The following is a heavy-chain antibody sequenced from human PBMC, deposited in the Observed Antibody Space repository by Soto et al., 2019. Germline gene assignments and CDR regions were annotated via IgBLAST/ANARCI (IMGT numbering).Heavy chain of an antibody. CDR3: ARDIRGYSRAFDY. D-gene: IGHD5-18*01. J-gene: IGHJ4*02. CDR2: IHSSGST. CDR1: GDSVTSHSYY. V-gene: IGHV4-61*01. Sequence: QVQLQESGPGLVKPSETLSLTCTVSGDSVTSHSYYWTWIRQPTGKGLEWLGYIHSSGSTNYSPSLKRRVTMSLDTSNNEFSLKLTSVTAADTAVYYCARDIRGYSRAFDYWGQGTLVSVSS.